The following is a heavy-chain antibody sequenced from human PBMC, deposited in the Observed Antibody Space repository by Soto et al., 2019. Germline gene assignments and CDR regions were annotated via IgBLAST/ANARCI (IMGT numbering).Heavy chain of an antibody. Sequence: EVQLVESGGGLVQPGGSLRLSCAASGFTFSSYAMHWVRQAPGKGLEYVSAISSNGGSTYYANSVKGRFTISRDNSKNTLDLQIGSLKAGDMAVFYCARGVYSNYDLSFYDYWGQGTLVTVSS. J-gene: IGHJ4*02. CDR2: ISSNGGST. CDR3: ARGVYSNYDLSFYDY. D-gene: IGHD4-4*01. V-gene: IGHV3-64*01. CDR1: GFTFSSYA.